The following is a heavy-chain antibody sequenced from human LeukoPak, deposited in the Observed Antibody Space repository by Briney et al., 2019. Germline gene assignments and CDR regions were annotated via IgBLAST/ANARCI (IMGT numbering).Heavy chain of an antibody. V-gene: IGHV4-38-2*02. J-gene: IGHJ6*03. CDR2: IYHSGST. Sequence: SETLSLTCTVSGYSISSGYYWGWIRQPPGKGLEWIGSIYHSGSTYYNPSLKSRVTISVDTSKNQFSLKLSSVTAADTAVYYCARVGPTYSSNYYYYMDVWGKGTTVTVSS. CDR3: ARVGPTYSSNYYYYMDV. CDR1: GYSISSGYY. D-gene: IGHD6-19*01.